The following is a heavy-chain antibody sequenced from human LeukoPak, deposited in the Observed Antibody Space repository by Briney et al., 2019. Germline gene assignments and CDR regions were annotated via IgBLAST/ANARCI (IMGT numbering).Heavy chain of an antibody. V-gene: IGHV3-11*01. CDR3: AGYHWNSGVVY. J-gene: IGHJ4*02. CDR1: GFTFSDYA. D-gene: IGHD1-7*01. CDR2: ISRSGDTI. Sequence: GGSLRLSCAASGFTFSDYAMSWIRQAPGQGLEWVSYISRSGDTIDYADSVKGRFSVSRDNAKNSLYLQMNSLRAEDTAVYYCAGYHWNSGVVYWGQGTLVTVSS.